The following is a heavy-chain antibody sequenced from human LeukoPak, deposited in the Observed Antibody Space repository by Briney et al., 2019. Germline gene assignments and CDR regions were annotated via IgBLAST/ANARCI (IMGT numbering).Heavy chain of an antibody. D-gene: IGHD3-9*01. CDR2: IYYSGST. Sequence: PSETLSLTCTVSGGSISSSSFYWSWIRQPPGKGLEWIGYIYYSGSTNYNPSLKSRVTISVDTSKNQFSLKLSSVTAADTAVYYCARDRGYDILTGYYTLAAFDIWGQGTMVTVSS. CDR1: GGSISSSSFY. V-gene: IGHV4-61*01. J-gene: IGHJ3*02. CDR3: ARDRGYDILTGYYTLAAFDI.